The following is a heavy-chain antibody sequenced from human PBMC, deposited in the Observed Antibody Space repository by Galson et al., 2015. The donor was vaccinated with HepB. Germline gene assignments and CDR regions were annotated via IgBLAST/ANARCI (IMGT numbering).Heavy chain of an antibody. Sequence: SVKVSCKASGYTFRSYGVNWVRQAPGQGLEWVGWIIAYNRNTNYARKLQGRVTMTTDTSTSTAYMELRSLRSDDTAVYYCARVPETPDDWGHGTLVSASS. CDR1: GYTFRSYG. D-gene: IGHD4-23*01. V-gene: IGHV1-18*01. CDR2: IIAYNRNT. J-gene: IGHJ1*01. CDR3: ARVPETPDD.